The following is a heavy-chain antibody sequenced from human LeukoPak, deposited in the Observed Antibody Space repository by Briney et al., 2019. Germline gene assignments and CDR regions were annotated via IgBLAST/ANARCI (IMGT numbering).Heavy chain of an antibody. CDR2: INHSGST. D-gene: IGHD1-7*01. Sequence: SETLSLPCAVYGGSFSGYYWSWIRQPPGKGLEWIGEINHSGSTNYNPSLKSRVTISVDTSKNQFSLKLSSVTAADTAVYYCARATENWNYNYYYYYMDVWGKGTTVTVSS. J-gene: IGHJ6*03. CDR1: GGSFSGYY. V-gene: IGHV4-34*01. CDR3: ARATENWNYNYYYYYMDV.